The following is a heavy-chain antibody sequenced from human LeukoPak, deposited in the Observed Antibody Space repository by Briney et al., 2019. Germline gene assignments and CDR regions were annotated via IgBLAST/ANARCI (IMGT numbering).Heavy chain of an antibody. J-gene: IGHJ4*02. CDR2: IYTSGST. D-gene: IGHD4-11*01. CDR1: GGSISSGSYY. Sequence: SQTLSLTCTVSGGSISSGSYYWRWIRQPAGKGLEWIGRIYTSGSTNYNPSLKSRVTISVYTSKNQFSLKLSSVTAADTAVYYCARGYSNYDGYYFDYWGQGTLVTVSS. CDR3: ARGYSNYDGYYFDY. V-gene: IGHV4-61*02.